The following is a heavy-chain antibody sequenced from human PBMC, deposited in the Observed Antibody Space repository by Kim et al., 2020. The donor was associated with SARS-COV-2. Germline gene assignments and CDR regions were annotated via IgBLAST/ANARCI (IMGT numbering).Heavy chain of an antibody. Sequence: ASVKVSCKASGYTFTSYAMHWVRQAPGQRLEWMGWINAGNGNTKYSQKFQGRVTITRDTSASTAYMELSSLRSEDTAVYYCARERIAAAAPFDYWGEGTLVSVSS. CDR3: ARERIAAAAPFDY. CDR1: GYTFTSYA. J-gene: IGHJ4*02. V-gene: IGHV1-3*01. CDR2: INAGNGNT. D-gene: IGHD6-13*01.